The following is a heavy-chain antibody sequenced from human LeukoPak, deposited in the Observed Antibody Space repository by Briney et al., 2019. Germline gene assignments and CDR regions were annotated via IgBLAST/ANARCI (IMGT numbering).Heavy chain of an antibody. CDR3: ARWYYDSSGYYYVFDY. D-gene: IGHD3-22*01. CDR1: GGSISSHY. V-gene: IGHV4-59*11. CDR2: IYYSGST. J-gene: IGHJ4*02. Sequence: NPSETLSLTCTVSGGSISSHYWSWIRQPPGKGLEWIGYIYYSGSTNYNPSLKSRVTISVDTSKNQFSLKLSSVTAADTAVYYCARWYYDSSGYYYVFDYWGQGTLVTVSS.